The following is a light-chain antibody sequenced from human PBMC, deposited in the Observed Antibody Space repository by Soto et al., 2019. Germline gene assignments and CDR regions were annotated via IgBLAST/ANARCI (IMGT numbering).Light chain of an antibody. Sequence: EVVMPQSPATLSVSPGAGVTPSCRASQGIGDSLAWFQQKPGQAPRLLIYGASSRATGIPDRFSGSGSGTDFTLTISRLEPEDFAVYYCQKYGSSPPITFGPGTKVDIK. J-gene: IGKJ3*01. CDR3: QKYGSSPPIT. CDR2: GAS. V-gene: IGKV3-20*01. CDR1: QGIGDS.